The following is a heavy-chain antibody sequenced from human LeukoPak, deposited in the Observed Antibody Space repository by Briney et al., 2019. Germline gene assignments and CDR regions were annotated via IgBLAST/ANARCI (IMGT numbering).Heavy chain of an antibody. J-gene: IGHJ3*02. CDR1: GFIFGSCW. Sequence: GGSLRLSCAASGFIFGSCWMGWVRHTPGKGLEWVANIKQDGSAKYYVDSVKGRFTISRDNAKNSLYLQMNSLRAEDTAVYYCAKDLNSTYNYDSSGYEDAFDIWGQGTMVTVSS. CDR3: AKDLNSTYNYDSSGYEDAFDI. V-gene: IGHV3-7*03. D-gene: IGHD3-22*01. CDR2: IKQDGSAK.